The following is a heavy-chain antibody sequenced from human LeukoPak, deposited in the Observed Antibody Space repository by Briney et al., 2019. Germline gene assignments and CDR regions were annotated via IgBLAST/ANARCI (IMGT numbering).Heavy chain of an antibody. D-gene: IGHD3-9*01. CDR2: FDPEDGET. CDR3: ATDPATLGGTYYDILTGLPRGHAFDI. CDR1: GYTLTELS. Sequence: GASVKVYCKVSGYTLTELSMHWVRQAPGKGLEWMGGFDPEDGETIYAQKFQGRVTMTEDTSTDTAYMELSSLRSEDTAVYYCATDPATLGGTYYDILTGLPRGHAFDIWGQGTMVTVSS. J-gene: IGHJ3*02. V-gene: IGHV1-24*01.